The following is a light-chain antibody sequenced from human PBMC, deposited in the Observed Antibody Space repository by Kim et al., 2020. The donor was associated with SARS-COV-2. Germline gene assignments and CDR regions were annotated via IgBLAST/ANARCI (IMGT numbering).Light chain of an antibody. J-gene: IGLJ2*01. CDR2: VNSDGSN. Sequence: SVKLSSTLGSWHSTYTSAWHQQQPEKGPRYWMKVNSDGSNSKGDGIPNRFSGSSSGAERYLTISSRQSDDEADYYCQTWDIGIRVFGGGTQLTVL. CDR1: SWHSTYT. CDR3: QTWDIGIRV. V-gene: IGLV4-69*01.